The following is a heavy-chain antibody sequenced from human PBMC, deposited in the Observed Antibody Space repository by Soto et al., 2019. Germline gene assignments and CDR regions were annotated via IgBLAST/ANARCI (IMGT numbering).Heavy chain of an antibody. CDR3: ARSIDYGDYFGEFEAPDAFDI. CDR2: INAGNGNT. J-gene: IGHJ3*02. D-gene: IGHD4-17*01. CDR1: GYTFTSNA. V-gene: IGHV1-3*01. Sequence: ASVKVSCKASGYTFTSNAMHWVRQAPGQRLEWMGWINAGNGNTKYSQKFQGRVTLTRDTSASTAYMELSSLRSEDTAVYYCARSIDYGDYFGEFEAPDAFDIWGQGTMVTVSS.